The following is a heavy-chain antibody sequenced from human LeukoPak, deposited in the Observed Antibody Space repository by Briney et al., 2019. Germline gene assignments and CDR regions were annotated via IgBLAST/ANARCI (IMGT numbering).Heavy chain of an antibody. J-gene: IGHJ5*02. V-gene: IGHV1-2*04. CDR1: GYTFTGYY. D-gene: IGHD5-24*01. Sequence: ASVKVSCKASGYTFTGYYMHWVRQAPGQGLEWMGWINPNSGGTNYAQKFQGWVTMTRDTSISTAYMELSRLRSDDTAVYYCARVNKMATITDWFDPWGQGTLVTVSS. CDR2: INPNSGGT. CDR3: ARVNKMATITDWFDP.